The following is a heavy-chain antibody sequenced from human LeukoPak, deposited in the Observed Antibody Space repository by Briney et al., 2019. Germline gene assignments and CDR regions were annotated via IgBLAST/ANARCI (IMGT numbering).Heavy chain of an antibody. CDR1: GGSISSYY. V-gene: IGHV4-59*01. J-gene: IGHJ4*02. CDR3: ARAGYSYGTGYYFDY. D-gene: IGHD5-18*01. CDR2: IYYTGAT. Sequence: SETLSLTCTVSGGSISSYYWSWIRLPPGKGLEWIGYIYYTGATYYNPSLKSRVTISLDASKNQFSLKLSSVTAADAAVYYCARAGYSYGTGYYFDYWGQGALVTVSS.